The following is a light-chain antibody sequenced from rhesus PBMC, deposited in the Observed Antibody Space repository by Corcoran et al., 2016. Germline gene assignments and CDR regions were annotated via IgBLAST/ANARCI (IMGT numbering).Light chain of an antibody. CDR3: LQHSNWPWT. CDR1: QSVSSS. V-gene: IGKV3-24*01. J-gene: IGKJ1*01. Sequence: EIVMTQSPATLSLSPGERATLSCRASQSVSSSLAWYQQKPGQAPRLLIYGASSRATGIPDRFSVNGSGTDLILTISSLEPEDVAVYYCLQHSNWPWTFGQGTKVEIK. CDR2: GAS.